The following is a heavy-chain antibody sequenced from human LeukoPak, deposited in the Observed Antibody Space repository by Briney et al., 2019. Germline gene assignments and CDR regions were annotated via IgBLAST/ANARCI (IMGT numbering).Heavy chain of an antibody. J-gene: IGHJ4*02. D-gene: IGHD3-22*01. Sequence: GSLRLSSAASAFSFTAYSMNWVRQATGKGLEWVSSITSSNRTTYYADSVKGRFTISRDNAKNSLYLQMNSLRDEDTAVYYCARDKHDSSGYYTPTFFDHWGQGTLVTVSS. CDR2: ITSSNRTT. CDR3: ARDKHDSSGYYTPTFFDH. CDR1: AFSFTAYS. V-gene: IGHV3-48*02.